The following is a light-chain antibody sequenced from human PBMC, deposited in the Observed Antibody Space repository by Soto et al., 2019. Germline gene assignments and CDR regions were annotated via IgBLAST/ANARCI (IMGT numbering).Light chain of an antibody. CDR2: STS. Sequence: QAVVTQESSFSVSPGGTVTLTCGLISGSVATANNPNWYQQTPGQAPRTLIYSTSTRSSGVPDRFSGSILGNKAALTITGAQADEESDYYCALFMGNGISVFGTGTKLTVL. CDR1: SGSVATANN. J-gene: IGLJ1*01. V-gene: IGLV8-61*01. CDR3: ALFMGNGISV.